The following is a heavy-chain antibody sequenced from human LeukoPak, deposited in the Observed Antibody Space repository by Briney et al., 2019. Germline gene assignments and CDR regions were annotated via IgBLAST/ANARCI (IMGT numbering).Heavy chain of an antibody. CDR1: GYTFTSYY. CDR2: ISAYNGNT. CDR3: ARDRRTLGNWFDP. D-gene: IGHD3-16*01. V-gene: IGHV1-18*04. Sequence: ASVKVSCKASGYTFTSYYMHWVRQAPGQGLEWMGWISAYNGNTNYAQKLQGRVTMTTDTSTSTAYMELRSLRSDDTAVYYCARDRRTLGNWFDPWGQGTLVTVSS. J-gene: IGHJ5*02.